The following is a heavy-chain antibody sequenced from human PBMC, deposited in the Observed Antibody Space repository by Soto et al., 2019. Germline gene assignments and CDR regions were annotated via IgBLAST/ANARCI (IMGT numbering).Heavy chain of an antibody. Sequence: PSETLSLTCNVSGFSISSGFYWGWVRQPPGKGLEWIGAIYHSGTTYFNPSLKSRVTMAIDTSKNQFSLRLTSVTAADTAVYYCARCPIDHNWFDPWGQGTLVTVSS. CDR3: ARCPIDHNWFDP. V-gene: IGHV4-38-2*02. CDR1: GFSISSGFY. J-gene: IGHJ5*02. D-gene: IGHD3-9*01. CDR2: IYHSGTT.